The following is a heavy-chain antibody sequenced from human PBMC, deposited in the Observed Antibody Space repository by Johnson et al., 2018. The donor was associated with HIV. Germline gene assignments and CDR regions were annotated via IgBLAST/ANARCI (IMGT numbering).Heavy chain of an antibody. CDR1: GFTFSSFG. Sequence: QVQLVESGGGVVQPGRSLRLSCAASGFTFSSFGMHWVRQAPGKGLEWVAVVSDHGRTTYFADSVKGRFTISRDNSKNTLYLQMNSLRVEDTALYYCTKETRDSRSACDVWGQGTMVTVSS. CDR3: TKETRDSRSACDV. CDR2: VSDHGRTT. V-gene: IGHV3-30*18. D-gene: IGHD6-13*01. J-gene: IGHJ3*01.